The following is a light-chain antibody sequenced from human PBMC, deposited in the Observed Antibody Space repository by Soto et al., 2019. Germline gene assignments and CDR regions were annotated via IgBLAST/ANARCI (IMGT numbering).Light chain of an antibody. V-gene: IGKV3-15*01. CDR3: QQYKNWPL. CDR2: GAS. Sequence: MMMTQSPATLSVSSGERVTLSCRTSHSVNIHVAWYKQKPGQAPRLHLYGASTRATGIPVRFSGSGFGTEFTLTISSLQYEDFAVYYCQQYKNWPLFGQGTRLEIK. J-gene: IGKJ5*01. CDR1: HSVNIH.